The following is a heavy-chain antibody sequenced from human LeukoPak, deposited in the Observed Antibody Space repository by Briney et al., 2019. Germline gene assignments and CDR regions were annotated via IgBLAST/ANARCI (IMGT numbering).Heavy chain of an antibody. Sequence: ASVKASCKASGYTFTTYDITWVRQATGQGLEWMGWMNPNSGDTAYAQKFQGRVAMTRDTSISTAYMELSSLRSEDTAVYYCARGLGDYYDTSDYYYAVPAHWGQGTLVTVSS. CDR3: ARGLGDYYDTSDYYYAVPAH. D-gene: IGHD3-22*01. V-gene: IGHV1-8*01. CDR1: GYTFTTYD. CDR2: MNPNSGDT. J-gene: IGHJ4*02.